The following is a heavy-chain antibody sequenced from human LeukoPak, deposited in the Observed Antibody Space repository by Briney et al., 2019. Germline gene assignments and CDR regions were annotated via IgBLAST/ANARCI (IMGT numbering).Heavy chain of an antibody. J-gene: IGHJ4*02. CDR2: ISGSGGST. V-gene: IGHV3-23*01. CDR1: GFTFSSYA. D-gene: IGHD3-9*01. CDR3: AKNNILTGYDLYYFDY. Sequence: PGGSLRLSCAASGFTFSSYAMSWVRQAPGKGLEWVSAISGSGGSTYYADSVKGRFTISRDNSKNTLYLQMNSLRAEDTAVYYCAKNNILTGYDLYYFDYWGQGTLVTVSS.